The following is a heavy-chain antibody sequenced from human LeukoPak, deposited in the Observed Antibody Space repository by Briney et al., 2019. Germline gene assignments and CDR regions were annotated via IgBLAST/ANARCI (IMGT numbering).Heavy chain of an antibody. J-gene: IGHJ4*02. CDR2: ISWNSGSI. Sequence: PGGSLRLSCAASGFTFDDYAMHWVRQAPGKGLEWVPGISWNSGSIGYADSVKGRFTISRDNAKNSLYLQMNSLRAEDAALYYCAKDSRSHSSGWYVWGQGTLVTVSS. CDR3: AKDSRSHSSGWYV. CDR1: GFTFDDYA. D-gene: IGHD6-19*01. V-gene: IGHV3-9*01.